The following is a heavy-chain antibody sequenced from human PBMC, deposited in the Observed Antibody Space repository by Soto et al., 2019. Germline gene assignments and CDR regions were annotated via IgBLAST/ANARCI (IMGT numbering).Heavy chain of an antibody. J-gene: IGHJ4*02. CDR3: AREGEQQLAIDY. V-gene: IGHV4-59*01. CDR2: IYYSGST. D-gene: IGHD6-13*01. CDR1: GGSISSYY. Sequence: SETLSLTCTVSGGSISSYYWSWIRQPPGKGLEWIGYIYYSGSTNYNPSLKSRVTISVDTSKNQFSLKLSSVTAADTAVYYCAREGEQQLAIDYWGQGTLVTVSS.